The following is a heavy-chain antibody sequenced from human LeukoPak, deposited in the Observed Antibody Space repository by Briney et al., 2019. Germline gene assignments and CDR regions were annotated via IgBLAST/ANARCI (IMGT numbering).Heavy chain of an antibody. J-gene: IGHJ6*03. D-gene: IGHD5-18*01. CDR1: GYTFTSYD. CDR3: ARGVSVDTAFSYYYYYMDV. Sequence: ASVKVSCKASGYTFTSYDINWVRQAAGQGLEWMGWMNPNSGNTGYAQKFQGRVTMTRNTSISTAYMELSSLRSEDTAVYYCARGVSVDTAFSYYYYYMDVWGKGTTVTISS. CDR2: MNPNSGNT. V-gene: IGHV1-8*01.